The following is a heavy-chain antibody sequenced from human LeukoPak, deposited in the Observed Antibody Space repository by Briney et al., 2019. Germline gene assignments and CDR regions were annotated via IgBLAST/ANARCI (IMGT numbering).Heavy chain of an antibody. V-gene: IGHV1-18*01. CDR1: GYTFTNSF. Sequence: AAVKVSCKASGYTFTNSFFSWVRPAPGQGVEWMGWISAYNGKTHYVQKLQGRVTMTTDTSTSTAYMELRSLRSDDTAVYYCARAESSSGWYSWFDPWGQRTLVTVSS. CDR2: ISAYNGKT. CDR3: ARAESSSGWYSWFDP. J-gene: IGHJ5*02. D-gene: IGHD6-19*01.